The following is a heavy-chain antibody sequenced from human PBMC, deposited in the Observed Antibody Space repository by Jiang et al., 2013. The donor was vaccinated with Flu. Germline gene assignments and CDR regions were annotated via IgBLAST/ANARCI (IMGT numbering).Heavy chain of an antibody. V-gene: IGHV2-5*02. CDR2: IYWDDDQ. Sequence: KPTQTLTLTCTFSGFSLTTSKVVVGWIRQPPGKALEWLALIYWDDDQRYSPSLKSRLTITKDTSTNQVVLTVTNMDAVDTATYYCARGLVDHDYFDYWGQGTLVTVSS. J-gene: IGHJ4*02. D-gene: IGHD6-6*01. CDR3: ARGLVDHDYFDY. CDR1: GFSLTTSKVV.